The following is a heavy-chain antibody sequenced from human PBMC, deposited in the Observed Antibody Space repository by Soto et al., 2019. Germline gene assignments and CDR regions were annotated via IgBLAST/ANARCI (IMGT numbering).Heavy chain of an antibody. CDR1: GASIRSNNR. CDR2: IFHSGST. J-gene: IGHJ4*02. D-gene: IGHD3-10*01. CDR3: ARGGGRVRDGIIDY. V-gene: IGHV4-4*02. Sequence: SETLSLTCAVSGASIRSNNRWSWVRQPPGKGLEWIGEIFHSGSTNYNPSLKTRLTISVDTSKNQFSLQLNSVTPEDTAVYYCARGGGRVRDGIIDYWGQGTLVTVSS.